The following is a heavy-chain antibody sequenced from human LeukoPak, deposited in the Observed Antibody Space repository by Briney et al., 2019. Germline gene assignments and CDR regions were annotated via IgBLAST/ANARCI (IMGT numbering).Heavy chain of an antibody. CDR3: ARPVVLGAYLRGAYYFDS. J-gene: IGHJ4*02. CDR2: IWYDGSDK. Sequence: AGRSLRLSCAASGFTFSNYGMHRVRQAPGKGLEWVAVIWYDGSDKYHADSVKGRFTISRDNSKNTLYLQMNSLRVEDTAVYYCARPVVLGAYLRGAYYFDSWGQGTLVTVSS. V-gene: IGHV3-33*01. CDR1: GFTFSNYG. D-gene: IGHD3-16*01.